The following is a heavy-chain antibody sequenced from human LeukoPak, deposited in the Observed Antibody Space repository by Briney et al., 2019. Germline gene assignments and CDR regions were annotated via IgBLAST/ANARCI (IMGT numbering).Heavy chain of an antibody. J-gene: IGHJ5*02. CDR3: ARDRDSSAYREGWFDP. CDR1: GGSFSGYY. CDR2: INHSGST. Sequence: SETLSLTCAVYGGSFSGYYWSWIRQPPGKGLEWIGEINHSGSTNYNPSLKSRVTISVDTSKNQFSLKLSSVTAADTAVYYCARDRDSSAYREGWFDPWGQGILVTVSS. V-gene: IGHV4-34*01. D-gene: IGHD3-22*01.